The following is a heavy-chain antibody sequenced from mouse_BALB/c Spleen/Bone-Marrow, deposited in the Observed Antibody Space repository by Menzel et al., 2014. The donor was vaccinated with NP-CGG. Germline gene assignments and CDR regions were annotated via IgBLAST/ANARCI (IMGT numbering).Heavy chain of an antibody. Sequence: EVKLVDSGGGLVQPGSSLRLSCATSGFTFSDFYMEWVRQPPGKRLEWIAASRNKANDYITEYSASVKGRFIVSRDTSQSILYLQMNALRAEDTAIYYCARGNYGSPFAYWGQGTLVTVSA. CDR2: SRNKANDYIT. J-gene: IGHJ3*01. V-gene: IGHV7-1*02. D-gene: IGHD1-1*01. CDR3: ARGNYGSPFAY. CDR1: GFTFSDFY.